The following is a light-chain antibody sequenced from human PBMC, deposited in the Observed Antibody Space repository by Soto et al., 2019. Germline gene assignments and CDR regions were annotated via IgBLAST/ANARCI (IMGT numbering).Light chain of an antibody. CDR2: GNS. CDR3: QSYDSSLSGWV. J-gene: IGLJ3*02. V-gene: IGLV1-40*01. Sequence: QSVLTQPPSVSGAPGQRVTISCTGSSSNIGAGYDVHGYQQLPGTAPKLLIYGNSNRPSGVPDRFSGSKSGTSASLAITGLQAEDEADYYCQSYDSSLSGWVFGGGTQVTVL. CDR1: SSNIGAGYD.